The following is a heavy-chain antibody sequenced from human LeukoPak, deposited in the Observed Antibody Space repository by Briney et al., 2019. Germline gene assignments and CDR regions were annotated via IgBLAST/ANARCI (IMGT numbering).Heavy chain of an antibody. CDR2: INQDGTEK. J-gene: IGHJ4*02. V-gene: IGHV3-7*01. Sequence: GGSLRLSCAASGFTFSSYWMSWVRQAPGKGLEWVANINQDGTEKYYVDSVKGRFTISRDNAKNSVFLQMNSLRADDTAVYYCTGETYYFDYWGQGSLVTVSP. CDR1: GFTFSSYW. CDR3: TGETYYFDY.